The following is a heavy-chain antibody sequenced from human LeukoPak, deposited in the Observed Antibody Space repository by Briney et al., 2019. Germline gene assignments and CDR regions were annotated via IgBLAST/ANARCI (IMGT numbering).Heavy chain of an antibody. Sequence: SVKVSCKASGYTFTSYGISWVRQAPGQGLEWMGRIIPILGIANYAQKFQGRVTITADKSTSTAYMELSSLRSEDTAVYYCARLVKVNWFDPWGQGTLVTVSS. CDR2: IIPILGIA. CDR3: ARLVKVNWFDP. CDR1: GYTFTSYG. D-gene: IGHD1-26*01. V-gene: IGHV1-69*04. J-gene: IGHJ5*02.